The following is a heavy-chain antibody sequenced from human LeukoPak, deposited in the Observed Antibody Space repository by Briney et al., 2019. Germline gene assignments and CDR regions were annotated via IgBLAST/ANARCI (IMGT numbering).Heavy chain of an antibody. V-gene: IGHV3-30*03. CDR1: GFTFSSYG. CDR2: ISYDGSNK. D-gene: IGHD3-10*01. J-gene: IGHJ4*02. CDR3: ARVLYYRGGPPSYFDY. Sequence: GRSLRLSCAASGFTFSSYGMHWVRQAPGKGLEWVAVISYDGSNKYYADSVKGRLTISRDNSKNTLYLQMNSLRAEDTAVYYCARVLYYRGGPPSYFDYWGQGTLVTVSS.